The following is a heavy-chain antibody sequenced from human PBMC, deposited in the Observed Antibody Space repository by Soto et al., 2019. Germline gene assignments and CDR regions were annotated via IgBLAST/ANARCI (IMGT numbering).Heavy chain of an antibody. D-gene: IGHD3-10*01. CDR1: GFTFSTYS. Sequence: GGSLRLSCAASGFTFSTYSMNWVRQAPGKGLEWVSSISSSGTYIHYADSLKGRFTISRDNAKNSLYLQMISLRAEDTAVYYCETDRITKWGMDVWGQGTTVTVSS. V-gene: IGHV3-21*01. CDR2: ISSSGTYI. CDR3: ETDRITKWGMDV. J-gene: IGHJ6*02.